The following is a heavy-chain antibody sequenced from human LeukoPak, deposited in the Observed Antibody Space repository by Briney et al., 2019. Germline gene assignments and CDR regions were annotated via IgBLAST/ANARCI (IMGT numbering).Heavy chain of an antibody. V-gene: IGHV3-52*01. D-gene: IGHD2-2*01. CDR2: IKCDGSEK. J-gene: IGHJ3*02. CDR3: VRGVGSSTSCYVRAFDI. Sequence: GGSQRLSCAASGFTVSNSWMHWVCQAPEKGLEWVADIKCDGSEKCYVDSVKGRLTISRDNAKNSLYLQVNSLRAEDMTVYYCVRGVGSSTSCYVRAFDIWGQGTMVTVSS. CDR1: GFTVSNSW.